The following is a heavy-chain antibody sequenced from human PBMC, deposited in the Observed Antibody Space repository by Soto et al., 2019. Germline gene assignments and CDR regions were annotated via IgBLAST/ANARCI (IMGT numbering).Heavy chain of an antibody. Sequence: EVQLVESGGGLVKPGGSLRLSCAASGFTFTRYSMNWVRQAPGKGLEWVSSISSTTNYIYYGDSMNGRFTISRDNGKNSLYLEIHSLRAEDTAVYYCARESEDLTSNFDYWGQGTLVTVSS. CDR3: ARESEDLTSNFDY. V-gene: IGHV3-21*06. J-gene: IGHJ4*02. CDR1: GFTFTRYS. CDR2: ISSTTNYI.